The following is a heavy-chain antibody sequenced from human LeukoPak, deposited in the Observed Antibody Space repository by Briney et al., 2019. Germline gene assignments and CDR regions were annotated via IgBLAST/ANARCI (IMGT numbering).Heavy chain of an antibody. CDR1: GFTLSSYS. J-gene: IGHJ3*02. D-gene: IGHD6-19*01. V-gene: IGHV3-48*02. CDR3: TRDQYSGHWYYAFDI. Sequence: PVGSLRLSCAASGFTLSSYSMNWVRQAPGKGPERVSYISSSLSVIYYADSVKGRFTISRDNAKNSLFLQMNNLRDEDTAVYYCTRDQYSGHWYYAFDIWGQGTRVTVSS. CDR2: ISSSLSVI.